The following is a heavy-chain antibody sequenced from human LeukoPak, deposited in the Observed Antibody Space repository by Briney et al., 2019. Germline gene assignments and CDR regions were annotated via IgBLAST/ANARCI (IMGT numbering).Heavy chain of an antibody. CDR1: GFTFSSYE. CDR2: ISSSGSTI. J-gene: IGHJ6*04. D-gene: IGHD3-10*02. CDR3: AELGITMIGGV. V-gene: IGHV3-48*03. Sequence: GGSLRLSCAASGFTFSSYEMNWVSQDPGKGLEWVSYISSSGSTIYYADSVKGRFTITRDNAKNSLYLQMNSLRAEDTAVYYCAELGITMIGGVWGKGTMVTISS.